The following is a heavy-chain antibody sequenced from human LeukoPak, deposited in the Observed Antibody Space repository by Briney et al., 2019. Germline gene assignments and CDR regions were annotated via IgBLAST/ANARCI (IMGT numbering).Heavy chain of an antibody. D-gene: IGHD2-21*01. CDR3: AKRLAYYFHY. V-gene: IGHV3-23*01. Sequence: GGSLRLSCAASGFTFTNYAMNWVRQAPGKGLEWVSTISGSGGTTYYADSVKGRFTISRDNSKNTLYLQMNSLRAEDTAVYYCAKRLAYYFHYWGQETLVAVSS. CDR1: GFTFTNYA. CDR2: ISGSGGTT. J-gene: IGHJ4*02.